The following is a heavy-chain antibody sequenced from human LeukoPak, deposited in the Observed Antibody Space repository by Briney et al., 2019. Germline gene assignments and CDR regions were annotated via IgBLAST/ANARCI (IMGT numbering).Heavy chain of an antibody. CDR1: GFSFSDGW. CDR2: VSAGGGGT. V-gene: IGHV3-23*01. Sequence: PGESLRLSCAGSGFSFSDGWMSWVRQPPGKGLEWVSGVSAGGGGTYYADSVTGRFTVSRDNSGNTLSLQMNSLRVDDTAVYYCAKGATRGGYYYVFDSWGQGTLVTVSS. J-gene: IGHJ4*02. CDR3: AKGATRGGYYYVFDS. D-gene: IGHD3-22*01.